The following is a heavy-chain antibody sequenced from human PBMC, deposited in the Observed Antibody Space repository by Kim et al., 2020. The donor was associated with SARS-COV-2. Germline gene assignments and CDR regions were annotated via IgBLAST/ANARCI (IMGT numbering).Heavy chain of an antibody. V-gene: IGHV3-9*01. J-gene: IGHJ4*02. CDR3: AKDTFGSLVPGYFDY. CDR2: ISWNSGSI. CDR1: GFTFDDYA. Sequence: GGSLRLSCAASGFTFDDYAMHWVRQAPGKGLEWVSGISWNSGSIGYADSVKGRFTISRDNAKNSLYLQMNSLRAEDTALYYCAKDTFGSLVPGYFDYWGQGTLVTVSS. D-gene: IGHD3-10*01.